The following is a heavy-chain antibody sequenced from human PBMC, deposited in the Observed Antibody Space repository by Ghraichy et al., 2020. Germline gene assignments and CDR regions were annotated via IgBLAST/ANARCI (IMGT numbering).Heavy chain of an antibody. CDR3: ARLGGVVLTASDGWFDP. J-gene: IGHJ5*02. Sequence: SETLSLTCTVSGGSISSSSYYWGWIRQPPGKGLEWIGTIYYTGNTHHNPSLKSRVTISVDTSKNQFSLKLSSVTAADTAVYFCARLGGVVLTASDGWFDPWGLGTLVTVSS. D-gene: IGHD2-21*02. V-gene: IGHV4-39*01. CDR2: IYYTGNT. CDR1: GGSISSSSYY.